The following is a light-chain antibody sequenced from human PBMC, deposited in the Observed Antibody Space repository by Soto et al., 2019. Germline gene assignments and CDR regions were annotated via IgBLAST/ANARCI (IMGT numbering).Light chain of an antibody. CDR1: QSVSSY. Sequence: EIVLTQSPATLSLSPGERATLSCMASQSVSSYLAWYQQKPGQAPRLLIYGASSRATGIPDRFSGSGSGTDFTLAISRVEPEDFAVYYCQQYGSLPITFGQGTRLEIK. CDR3: QQYGSLPIT. CDR2: GAS. J-gene: IGKJ5*01. V-gene: IGKV3-20*01.